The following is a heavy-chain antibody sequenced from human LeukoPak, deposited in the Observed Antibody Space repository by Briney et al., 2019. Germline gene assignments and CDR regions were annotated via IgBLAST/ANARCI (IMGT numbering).Heavy chain of an antibody. CDR2: ITPYNGNR. J-gene: IGHJ4*02. CDR1: GYTFTYRY. Sequence: GASVKVSCKASGYTFTYRYLHWVRQAPGQAFEWMGWITPYNGNRNYAKKFQDRVTITRDTSLSTAHMELSSLRSEGTAMYYCARSALYSTKSDYYFESWGQGTLVTVSS. D-gene: IGHD2-2*01. CDR3: ARSALYSTKSDYYFES. V-gene: IGHV1-45*02.